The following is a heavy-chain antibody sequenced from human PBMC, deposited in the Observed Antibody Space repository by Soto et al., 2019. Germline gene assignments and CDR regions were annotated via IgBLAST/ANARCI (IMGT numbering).Heavy chain of an antibody. J-gene: IGHJ4*02. CDR1: GYTFTSYD. Sequence: QVQLVQSGAEVKKPGASVKVSCKASGYTFTSYDINWVRQATGQGLEWMGWMNPNSGNTGYAQKFQGRVTMTRNTSISTAYMELSRVRSEDTAVYYCATERGGYDGKDYWGQGTLVTVSS. V-gene: IGHV1-8*01. CDR2: MNPNSGNT. D-gene: IGHD5-12*01. CDR3: ATERGGYDGKDY.